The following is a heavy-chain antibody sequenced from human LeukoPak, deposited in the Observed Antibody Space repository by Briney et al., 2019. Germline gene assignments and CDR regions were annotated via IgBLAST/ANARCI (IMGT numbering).Heavy chain of an antibody. V-gene: IGHV1-69*06. Sequence: SVKVSCKASGGTFSSYAISWVRQAPGQGLEWMGGIIPIFGTANYAQKFQGRVTITADKSTSTAYMELSSLRSEDTAVYYCARDRADYSSSDYWGQGTLVTVSS. D-gene: IGHD6-6*01. CDR3: ARDRADYSSSDY. CDR1: GGTFSSYA. J-gene: IGHJ4*02. CDR2: IIPIFGTA.